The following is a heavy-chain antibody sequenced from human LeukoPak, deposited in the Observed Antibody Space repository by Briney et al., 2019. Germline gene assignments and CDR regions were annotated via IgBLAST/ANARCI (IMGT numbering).Heavy chain of an antibody. CDR3: ARRRLTTSGWQETGPNWFDP. J-gene: IGHJ5*02. V-gene: IGHV5-51*01. Sequence: GESLRISCKGSGYTFTSYWIGWVRQMPGKGLEWMGIIYPGDSDTRYSPSFQGQVTISADKSISTAYLQWSSLKASDTAMYYCARRRLTTSGWQETGPNWFDPWGQGTLVTVSS. D-gene: IGHD6-19*01. CDR1: GYTFTSYW. CDR2: IYPGDSDT.